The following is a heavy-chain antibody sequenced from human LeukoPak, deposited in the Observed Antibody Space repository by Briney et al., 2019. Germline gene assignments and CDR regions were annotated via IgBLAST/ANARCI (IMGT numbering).Heavy chain of an antibody. CDR1: GFTFSSYG. J-gene: IGHJ4*02. CDR3: AKDEGDGLRYFDSPTD. Sequence: PGGSLRLSCAASGFTFSSYGMRWVRQASGKGLEWASFIRFDGTNKYYADSVKGRFTISRDNSKNTLYLQMNSLRAEDTAVYYCAKDEGDGLRYFDSPTDWGQGTLVTVSS. D-gene: IGHD3-9*01. V-gene: IGHV3-30*02. CDR2: IRFDGTNK.